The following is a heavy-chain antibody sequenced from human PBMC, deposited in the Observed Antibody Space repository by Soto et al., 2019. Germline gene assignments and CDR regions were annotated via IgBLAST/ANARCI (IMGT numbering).Heavy chain of an antibody. V-gene: IGHV3-21*01. Sequence: PGGTLRLSCAPSGFTFRSLTMNWVRQAPGTGLEWVSTISSNSAYIYYTDALRGRFTISRDNAKNSLHLQMNSLRAEDTAVYYCTRDASRDSSARGWFDPWGPGTLVTVSS. J-gene: IGHJ5*02. CDR2: ISSNSAYI. CDR1: GFTFRSLT. D-gene: IGHD6-13*01. CDR3: TRDASRDSSARGWFDP.